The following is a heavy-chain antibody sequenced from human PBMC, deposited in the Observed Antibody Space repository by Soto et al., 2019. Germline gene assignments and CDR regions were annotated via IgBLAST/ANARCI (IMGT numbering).Heavy chain of an antibody. CDR3: ARDGVTTVTLDY. D-gene: IGHD4-17*01. V-gene: IGHV3-33*08. CDR2: IWYDGSNK. CDR1: GFTFSSYA. J-gene: IGHJ4*02. Sequence: VQLLESGGGLVQPGGSLRLSCAASGFTFSSYAMSWVRQAPGKGLEWVAVIWYDGSNKYYADSVKGRFTISRDNSKNTLYLQMNSLRAEDTAVYYCARDGVTTVTLDYWGQGTLVTVSS.